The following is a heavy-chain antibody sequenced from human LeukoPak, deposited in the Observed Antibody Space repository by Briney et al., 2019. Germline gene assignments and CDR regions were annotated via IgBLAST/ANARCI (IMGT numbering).Heavy chain of an antibody. D-gene: IGHD6-19*01. J-gene: IGHJ5*02. CDR2: ISYDGSNK. Sequence: GSLRLSCAASGFTFSSYAMHWVRQAPGKGLEWVAVISYDGSNKYYADSVKGRFTISRDNSKNTLYLQMNSLRAEDTAVYYCARQRKSSRSGWFDPWGQGTLVTVSS. CDR3: ARQRKSSRSGWFDP. V-gene: IGHV3-30*04. CDR1: GFTFSSYA.